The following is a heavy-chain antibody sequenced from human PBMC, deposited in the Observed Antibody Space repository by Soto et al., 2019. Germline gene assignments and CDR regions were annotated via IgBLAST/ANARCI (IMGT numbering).Heavy chain of an antibody. J-gene: IGHJ4*02. V-gene: IGHV3-33*06. CDR2: IWYDGSNQ. D-gene: IGHD2-21*02. Sequence: QVQLVESGGGVVQPGRSLRLSCAASGFIFTTYGLHWVRQAPGKGLEWVAVIWYDGSNQYYADSVKGRFTISRDNSKNILYLEMNSVGVEDTAVYYCVKDHCGGDCYSDPYFDYWGQGTLVTVSS. CDR1: GFIFTTYG. CDR3: VKDHCGGDCYSDPYFDY.